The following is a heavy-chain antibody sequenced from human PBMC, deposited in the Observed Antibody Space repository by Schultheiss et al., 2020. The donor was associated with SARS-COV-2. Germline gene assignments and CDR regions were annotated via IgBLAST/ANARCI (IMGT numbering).Heavy chain of an antibody. Sequence: SETLSLSCTVSGGSVTSASDHWSWIRQPPGKGLEWIGYISDSGSTNYNPSLKSRVTMSVDTSKNQFSLKLSSVTAADTAVYYCARDSNTFGGVSDAFDIWGQGTMVTVSS. J-gene: IGHJ3*02. CDR2: ISDSGST. CDR3: ARDSNTFGGVSDAFDI. V-gene: IGHV4-61*01. D-gene: IGHD3-16*01. CDR1: GGSVTSASDH.